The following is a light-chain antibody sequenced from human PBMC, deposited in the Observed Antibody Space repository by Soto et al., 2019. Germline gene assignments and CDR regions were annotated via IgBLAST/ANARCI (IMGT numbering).Light chain of an antibody. CDR1: QSLLHSNGYNY. CDR2: SGS. Sequence: DIVMTQSPLSLPVTPGEPASISCRSSQSLLHSNGYNYLDWYLQKPGQSPQLLIYSGSNRASGVHDRFSGSGSGTDFTLKISRVEAEDVGVYYCMQALQSPITFGQGTRLEIK. J-gene: IGKJ5*01. CDR3: MQALQSPIT. V-gene: IGKV2-28*01.